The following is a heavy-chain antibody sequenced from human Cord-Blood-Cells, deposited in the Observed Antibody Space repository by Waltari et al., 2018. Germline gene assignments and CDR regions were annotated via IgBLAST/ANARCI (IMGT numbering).Heavy chain of an antibody. CDR2: INHSGST. D-gene: IGHD3-10*01. CDR1: GGSFRGYY. J-gene: IGHJ3*02. V-gene: IGHV4-34*01. Sequence: QVQLQQWGAGLLKPSETLSLTCAVYGGSFRGYYWSWIRQPPGKGREGIGEINHSGSTNYNPSLKSRVTISVDTSKNQFSLKLSSVTAADTAVYYCARGPTGYYYGSGSYSADDAFDIWGQGTMVTVSS. CDR3: ARGPTGYYYGSGSYSADDAFDI.